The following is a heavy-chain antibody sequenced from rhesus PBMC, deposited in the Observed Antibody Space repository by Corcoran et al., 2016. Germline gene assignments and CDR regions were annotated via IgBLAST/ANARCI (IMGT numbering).Heavy chain of an antibody. D-gene: IGHD2-8*01. Sequence: EVQLVETGGGLVQPGGSLKLSCAASGFTFSSYGMSWVRQAPGKGLELVSAINSCGGSTYYTESIKGRFTLSRDNSKNALSLQMNSLRAEDTAVYYCANGCSGGVCYGNFEFWGQGALVTVSS. CDR3: ANGCSGGVCYGNFEF. CDR1: GFTFSSYG. J-gene: IGHJ1*01. V-gene: IGHV3S5*01. CDR2: INSCGGST.